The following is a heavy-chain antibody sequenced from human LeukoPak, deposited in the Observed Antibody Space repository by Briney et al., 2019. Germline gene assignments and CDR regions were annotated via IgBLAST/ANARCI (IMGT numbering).Heavy chain of an antibody. CDR3: ARGDYYDSSGYYTTRLGFDI. CDR1: GYTFTSYY. J-gene: IGHJ3*02. Sequence: ASVKVSCKASGYTFTSYYMHWVRQAPGQGLEWMGIINPSGGSTSYAQKFQGRVTMTRDMSTSTDYMELSSLRSEDTAVYYCARGDYYDSSGYYTTRLGFDIWGQGTMVTVSS. D-gene: IGHD3-22*01. V-gene: IGHV1-46*01. CDR2: INPSGGST.